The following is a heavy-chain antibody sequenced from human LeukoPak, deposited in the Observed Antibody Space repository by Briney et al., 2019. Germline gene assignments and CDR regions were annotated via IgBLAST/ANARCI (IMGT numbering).Heavy chain of an antibody. Sequence: SETLSLTCTVSGVSISSSSYYWGWIRQPPGKGLEWIVSIYYSGITYYNPSLKSRVTISVDTSTNQFSLTLSSVTAADTAVYYCAYDRLDTYSSGSNWFDPWGPGTLVTVSS. J-gene: IGHJ5*02. CDR1: GVSISSSSYY. V-gene: IGHV4-39*01. CDR3: AYDRLDTYSSGSNWFDP. CDR2: IYYSGIT. D-gene: IGHD6-19*01.